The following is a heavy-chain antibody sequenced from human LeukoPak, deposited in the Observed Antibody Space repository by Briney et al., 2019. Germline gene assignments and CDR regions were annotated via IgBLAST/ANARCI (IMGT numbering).Heavy chain of an antibody. CDR2: IDNRGSR. D-gene: IGHD3-10*01. Sequence: SETLSLTCAVYGGSFSGYYCSWIRQPPGKGLEWVGEIDNRGSRNHNPSLKSRVTISLDTSKNQFSLKLSSVTPADTAVYYCARALASDGSGRYHYWGQGTLVTVSS. J-gene: IGHJ4*02. V-gene: IGHV4-34*01. CDR3: ARALASDGSGRYHY. CDR1: GGSFSGYY.